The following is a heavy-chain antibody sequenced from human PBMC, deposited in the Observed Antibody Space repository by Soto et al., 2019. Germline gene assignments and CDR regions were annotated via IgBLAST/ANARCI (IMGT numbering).Heavy chain of an antibody. Sequence: SETLSLTCAVYGGSFSGYYWSWIRQPPGKGLEWIGEINHSGSTNYNPSRKSRVTISVDTSKNQFSLKLSSVTAADTAVYYCARGLYCSSTSCYGIRFQHWGQGTLVTVPQ. CDR2: INHSGST. D-gene: IGHD2-2*01. J-gene: IGHJ1*01. V-gene: IGHV4-34*01. CDR1: GGSFSGYY. CDR3: ARGLYCSSTSCYGIRFQH.